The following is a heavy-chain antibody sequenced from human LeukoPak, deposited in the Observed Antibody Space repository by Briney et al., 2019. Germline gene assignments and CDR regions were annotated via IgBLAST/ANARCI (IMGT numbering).Heavy chain of an antibody. J-gene: IGHJ5*02. Sequence: GGSLRLSCAASGFTYSSYWMSWVRQAPGKGLEWVANIKQDGSEKYYVDSVKGRFTISRDNAKNSLYLQMNSLRAEDTAVYYCARAPKFRLVGVPKGPFDPWGQGTLVTVSS. V-gene: IGHV3-7*03. CDR2: IKQDGSEK. CDR3: ARAPKFRLVGVPKGPFDP. D-gene: IGHD1-26*01. CDR1: GFTYSSYW.